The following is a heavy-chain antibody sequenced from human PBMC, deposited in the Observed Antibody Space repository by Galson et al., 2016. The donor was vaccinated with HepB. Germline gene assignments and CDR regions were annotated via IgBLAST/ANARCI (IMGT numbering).Heavy chain of an antibody. D-gene: IGHD2-2*01. J-gene: IGHJ6*02. V-gene: IGHV3-30*18. CDR2: ISYEGSNK. Sequence: SLRLSCAASGFMLSGYGMHWVRQAPGKGLEWVAIISYEGSNKYYADSVKGRFTISRDNSKNTLYLQMSSLRAEDTAVYYCAKDLHQLLLRQNYYYRMDVWGQGTTVTVSS. CDR1: GFMLSGYG. CDR3: AKDLHQLLLRQNYYYRMDV.